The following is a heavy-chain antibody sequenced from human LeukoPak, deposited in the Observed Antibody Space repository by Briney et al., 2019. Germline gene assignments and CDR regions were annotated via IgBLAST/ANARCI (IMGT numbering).Heavy chain of an antibody. V-gene: IGHV4-39*07. CDR3: ARVGVRDPIDY. CDR2: IYYSGST. Sequence: ASETLSLTCTVSGGSISTSTYYWGWIRQPPGKGLEWIGNIYYSGSTFYNPSLKSRVTISVDTSKNQFSLKLSSVTAADTAVYYCARVGVRDPIDYWGQGTLVTVSS. J-gene: IGHJ4*02. CDR1: GGSISTSTYY. D-gene: IGHD3-10*01.